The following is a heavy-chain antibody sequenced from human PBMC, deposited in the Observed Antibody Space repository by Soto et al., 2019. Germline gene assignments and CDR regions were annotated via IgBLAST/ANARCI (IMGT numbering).Heavy chain of an antibody. CDR3: ARVVPGAEAWFGP. V-gene: IGHV1-8*01. Sequence: ASVKVSCKASGYTFTSYDFNWVRQATGQGLEWMGWMNPNSGNTGYAQKFQGRVTMTRNTSISTAYMELNSLRSEDTAVYYCARVVPGAEAWFGPWGQGTLVTVSS. D-gene: IGHD2-2*01. J-gene: IGHJ5*02. CDR1: GYTFTSYD. CDR2: MNPNSGNT.